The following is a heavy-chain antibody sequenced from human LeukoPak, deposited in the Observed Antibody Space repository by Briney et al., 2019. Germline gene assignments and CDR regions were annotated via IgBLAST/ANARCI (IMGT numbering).Heavy chain of an antibody. CDR3: ARGSIAAAGTLDY. D-gene: IGHD6-13*01. Sequence: GGSLRLSCAASGFTVSSNYMSWVRQAPGQGLEWVSVIYSGGSTYYADSVKGRFTISRDNSKNTLYLQMNSLRAEDTAVYYCARGSIAAAGTLDYWGQGTLVTVSS. CDR2: IYSGGST. J-gene: IGHJ4*02. CDR1: GFTVSSNY. V-gene: IGHV3-53*01.